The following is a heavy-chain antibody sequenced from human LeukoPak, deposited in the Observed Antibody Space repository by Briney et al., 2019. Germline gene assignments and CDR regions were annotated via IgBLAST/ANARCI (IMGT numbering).Heavy chain of an antibody. Sequence: GGSLRLSCAASGFTFSSYAMHWVRQAPGKGLEWVAVISYDGSNKYYADSVKGRFTISRDNAKNALYLQMSSLRAEDTAIYYCARRYFDYWGQGTLVTVSS. J-gene: IGHJ4*02. CDR1: GFTFSSYA. V-gene: IGHV3-30-3*01. CDR3: ARRYFDY. CDR2: ISYDGSNK.